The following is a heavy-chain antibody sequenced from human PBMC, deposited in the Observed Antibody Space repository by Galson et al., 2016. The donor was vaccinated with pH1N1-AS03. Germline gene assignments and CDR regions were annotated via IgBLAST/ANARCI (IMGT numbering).Heavy chain of an antibody. CDR2: TYLRSTWYH. CDR1: GDSVLSDSAA. V-gene: IGHV6-1*01. D-gene: IGHD2-15*01. Sequence: CAISGDSVLSDSAAWNWVRQSPSRGLEWLGRTYLRSTWYHDYAESMKSRIIINADTSKNQFSLQLNSVTPEATAEYYCVRDIVGCPLGEWGQGTLVTGSS. CDR3: VRDIVGCPLGE. J-gene: IGHJ4*02.